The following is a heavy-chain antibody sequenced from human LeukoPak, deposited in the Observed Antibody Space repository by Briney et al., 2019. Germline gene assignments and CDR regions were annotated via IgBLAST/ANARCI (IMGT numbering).Heavy chain of an antibody. Sequence: ASVKVSCKASGCTFTSYFLHWVRQAPGQGLEWMGGINPSCGRTSYAQKFQGRVTMTRDTSTSTAYTELSSLRSEDTAVYYCARVVRDGDGSYHFDIWGQGTLVTVSS. CDR1: GCTFTSYF. D-gene: IGHD3-10*01. CDR3: ARVVRDGDGSYHFDI. CDR2: INPSCGRT. V-gene: IGHV1-46*01. J-gene: IGHJ4*01.